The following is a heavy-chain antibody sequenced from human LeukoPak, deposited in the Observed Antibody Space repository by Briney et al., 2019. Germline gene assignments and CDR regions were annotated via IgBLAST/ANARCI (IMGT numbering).Heavy chain of an antibody. CDR3: ARDVSDSSGYYYHYFDY. CDR2: ISYDGSNK. J-gene: IGHJ4*02. Sequence: PGRSLRLSCAASGFTFSSYGMHWVRQAPGKGLEWVAVISYDGSNKYYADSVKGRFTISRDNSKNTLYLQMNSLRAEDTAVYYCARDVSDSSGYYYHYFDYWGQGTLVTVSS. V-gene: IGHV3-30*03. D-gene: IGHD3-22*01. CDR1: GFTFSSYG.